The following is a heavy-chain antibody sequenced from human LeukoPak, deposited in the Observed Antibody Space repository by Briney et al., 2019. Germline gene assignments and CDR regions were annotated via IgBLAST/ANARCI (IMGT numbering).Heavy chain of an antibody. J-gene: IGHJ4*02. CDR2: IYNSGST. Sequence: PSETLSLTCTVSGGSISSDYWSWIRQPAGKGLEWIGHIYNSGSTNYNPSLKSRVTMSVDTSKNQFSLKLSSVTAADTAMYYCAREGYGYGYRYFFDFWGQGTLVTVSS. V-gene: IGHV4-4*07. CDR1: GGSISSDY. D-gene: IGHD5-18*01. CDR3: AREGYGYGYRYFFDF.